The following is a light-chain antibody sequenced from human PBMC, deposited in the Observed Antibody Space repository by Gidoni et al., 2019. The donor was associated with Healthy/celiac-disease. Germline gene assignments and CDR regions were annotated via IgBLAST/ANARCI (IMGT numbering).Light chain of an antibody. V-gene: IGKV1-39*01. CDR3: QQSYSTPPNT. CDR2: AAS. CDR1: QSISSY. J-gene: IGKJ2*01. Sequence: DIQMTQSPSSLSASVGDRVTIPCRASQSISSYLNWYQQKPGKAPKLLIYAASSLQSGVPSRFSGSGSGTDFTLTISSLQPEDFATYYCQQSYSTPPNTFGQXTKLEIK.